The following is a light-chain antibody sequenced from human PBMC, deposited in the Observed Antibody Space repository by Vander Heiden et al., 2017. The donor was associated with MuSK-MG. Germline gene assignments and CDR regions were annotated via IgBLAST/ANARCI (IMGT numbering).Light chain of an antibody. CDR1: QSVSSD. Sequence: EIAMTQSPATLSVSPGERATLSCRASQSVSSDLAWYQQKPGQAPRLLIHGASTRATGIPARFSGSGSGTEFTLTISSLQSEDFAVYFCQQYSDWPRTFGQGAKVEIQ. CDR2: GAS. V-gene: IGKV3-15*01. J-gene: IGKJ1*01. CDR3: QQYSDWPRT.